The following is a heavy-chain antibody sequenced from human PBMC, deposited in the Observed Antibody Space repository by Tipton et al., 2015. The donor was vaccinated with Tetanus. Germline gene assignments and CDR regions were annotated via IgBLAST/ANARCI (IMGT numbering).Heavy chain of an antibody. CDR3: ARDQWKWELLGGPGD. J-gene: IGHJ4*02. CDR2: IWYDGSNK. V-gene: IGHV3-33*01. CDR1: GFTFSSYG. D-gene: IGHD1-26*01. Sequence: SGFTFSSYGMHWVRQAPGKGLEWVAVIWYDGSNKYYADSVKGRFTISRDNSKNTLYLQMNSLRAGDTAVYYCARDQWKWELLGGPGDWGQGTLVTVSS.